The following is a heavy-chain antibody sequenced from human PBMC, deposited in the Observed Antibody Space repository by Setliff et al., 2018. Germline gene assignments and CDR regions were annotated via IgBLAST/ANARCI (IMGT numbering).Heavy chain of an antibody. D-gene: IGHD3-22*01. CDR3: ARINFYVSSGYYYAPEL. CDR2: VTVYNGNT. Sequence: GASVKVSCKASGYTFSNYGVTWVRQAPGQGLEWMGWVTVYNGNTKYAQNLQGRLTLTTDISTSTAYMELGSLTTDDTAVYYCARINFYVSSGYYYAPELWGQGTTVTVSS. V-gene: IGHV1-18*01. CDR1: GYTFSNYG. J-gene: IGHJ4*02.